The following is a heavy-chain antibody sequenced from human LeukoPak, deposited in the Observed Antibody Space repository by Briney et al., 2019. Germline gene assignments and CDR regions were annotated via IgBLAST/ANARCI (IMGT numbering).Heavy chain of an antibody. D-gene: IGHD5-18*01. J-gene: IGHJ5*02. CDR2: IYYSGSI. CDR3: ARAPRDTAMVASWFDP. CDR1: GGSISSYY. V-gene: IGHV4-59*01. Sequence: PSETLSLTCTVSGGSISSYYWSWIRQPPGKGLEWIGYIYYSGSINYNPSLKSRVTISVDTSKNQFSLKLSSVTAADTAVYYCARAPRDTAMVASWFDPWGQGTLVTVSS.